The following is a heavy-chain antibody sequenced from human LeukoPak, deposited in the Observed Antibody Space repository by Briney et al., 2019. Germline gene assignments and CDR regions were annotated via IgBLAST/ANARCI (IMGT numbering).Heavy chain of an antibody. CDR1: GFTFGDYA. CDR2: INSDGSST. J-gene: IGHJ3*02. D-gene: IGHD6-25*01. V-gene: IGHV3-74*01. CDR3: ARRSAAKDAFDI. Sequence: GGSLRLSCTASGFTFGDYAMSWFRQAPGKWLVWVSRINSDGSSTSYADSVKGRFTISRDNAKNTLYLQMNSLRAEDTAVYYCARRSAAKDAFDIWGQGTMVTVSS.